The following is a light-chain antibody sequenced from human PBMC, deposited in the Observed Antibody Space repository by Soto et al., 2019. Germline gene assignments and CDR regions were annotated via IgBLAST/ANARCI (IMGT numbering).Light chain of an antibody. Sequence: EIVLTQSPATLSLSPGEIATLSCSASQSVISSLAFYQQKPGQAPSLLIYDVSNSATGIPARFSGSGSGTDFTLTISRLEPGDFAVYYCQQRSNLPITFGQGTRLEIK. CDR2: DVS. CDR3: QQRSNLPIT. V-gene: IGKV3-11*01. CDR1: QSVISS. J-gene: IGKJ5*01.